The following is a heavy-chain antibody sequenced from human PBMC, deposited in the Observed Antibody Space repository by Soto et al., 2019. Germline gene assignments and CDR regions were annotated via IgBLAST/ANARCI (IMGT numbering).Heavy chain of an antibody. D-gene: IGHD1-1*01. CDR1: GYTFTIYA. CDR3: AREGTVRDYYYYGMEV. Sequence: GASVXVAFKASGYTFTIYARHFFLQAPVQRLDCMGWINADNGNTKYSQKFQGRVTITRDTSASTAYMELSSLRSEDTAVYYCAREGTVRDYYYYGMEVRGQRTT. CDR2: INADNGNT. V-gene: IGHV1-3*01. J-gene: IGHJ6*01.